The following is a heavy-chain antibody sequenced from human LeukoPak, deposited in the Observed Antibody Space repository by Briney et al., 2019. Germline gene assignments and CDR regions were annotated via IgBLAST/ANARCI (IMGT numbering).Heavy chain of an antibody. V-gene: IGHV4-34*01. J-gene: IGHJ5*02. Sequence: KPSETLSLTCAVYGGSFSGYYWSWIRQPPGKGLEWIGEINHSGSTNYNPSLKSRVTISVDTSKNQFSLKLSSVTAADTAVYYCARGLIAAAQYWFDPWGQGTLVTVSS. CDR3: ARGLIAAAQYWFDP. CDR1: GGSFSGYY. CDR2: INHSGST. D-gene: IGHD6-13*01.